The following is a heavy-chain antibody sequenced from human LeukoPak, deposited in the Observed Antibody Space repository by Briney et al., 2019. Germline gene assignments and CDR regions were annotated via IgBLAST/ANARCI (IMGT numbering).Heavy chain of an antibody. CDR2: ISYDGNEK. Sequence: GGSLRLSCAASGVTVSSNYMSWVRQAPGKGLEWVAIISYDGNEKYYADSVKGRFTISRDNSKNTLYLQMNSLIADDTAVYYCTRGYGSFDNWGQGALVIVSS. J-gene: IGHJ4*02. D-gene: IGHD3-10*01. CDR1: GVTVSSNY. CDR3: TRGYGSFDN. V-gene: IGHV3-30*03.